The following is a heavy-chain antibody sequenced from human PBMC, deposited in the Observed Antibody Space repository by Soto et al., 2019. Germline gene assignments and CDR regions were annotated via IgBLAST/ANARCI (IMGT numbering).Heavy chain of an antibody. CDR1: GFTFSSNW. Sequence: GGSLRLSCAAHGFTFSSNWMSWVRQAPGKGLEWVANIKKDGSEKYYVDSVKGRFTISRDNAKNSLFLQMNSLRAEDTAVYYCARDDSGFDYWGQGTQVTVSS. CDR2: IKKDGSEK. CDR3: ARDDSGFDY. J-gene: IGHJ4*02. V-gene: IGHV3-7*03. D-gene: IGHD2-21*02.